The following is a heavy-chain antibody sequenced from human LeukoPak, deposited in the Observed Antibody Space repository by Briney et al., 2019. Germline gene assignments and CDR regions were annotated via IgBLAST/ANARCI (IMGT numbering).Heavy chain of an antibody. J-gene: IGHJ4*02. CDR3: ARAVRGSGSPH. V-gene: IGHV4-34*01. D-gene: IGHD3-10*01. Sequence: SETPSLTCAVYGGSFSGYYWSWIRQPPGKGLEWIGEINHSGSTNYNPSLKSRVTISVDTSKNQFSLKLSSVTAADTAVYYCARAVRGSGSPHWGQGTLVTVSS. CDR2: INHSGST. CDR1: GGSFSGYY.